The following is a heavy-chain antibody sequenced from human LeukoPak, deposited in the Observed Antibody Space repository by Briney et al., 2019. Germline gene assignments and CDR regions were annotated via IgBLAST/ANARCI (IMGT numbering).Heavy chain of an antibody. Sequence: SETLSLTCTVSGGSISSYYWSWIRQPPGKGLEWIGYIYYSGSTNYNPSLKSRVTISVDTSKNQFSLKLSSVTAADTAVCYCARERSGYSYYFDYWGQGTLVTVSS. D-gene: IGHD3-3*01. CDR2: IYYSGST. CDR3: ARERSGYSYYFDY. J-gene: IGHJ4*02. V-gene: IGHV4-59*01. CDR1: GGSISSYY.